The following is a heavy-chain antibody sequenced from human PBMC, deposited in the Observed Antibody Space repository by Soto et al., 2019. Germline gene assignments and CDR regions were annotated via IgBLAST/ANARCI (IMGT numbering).Heavy chain of an antibody. CDR2: INHSGST. Sequence: SETLSLTCAVYGGSFSGYYWSWIRQPPGKGLEWIGEINHSGSTNYNPSLKSRVTISVDTPKNQFSLKLSSVTAADTAVYYCARSASIAVPGSFHSRTMGWFDPWGQGTLVTVSS. CDR3: ARSASIAVPGSFHSRTMGWFDP. CDR1: GGSFSGYY. J-gene: IGHJ5*02. D-gene: IGHD6-19*01. V-gene: IGHV4-34*01.